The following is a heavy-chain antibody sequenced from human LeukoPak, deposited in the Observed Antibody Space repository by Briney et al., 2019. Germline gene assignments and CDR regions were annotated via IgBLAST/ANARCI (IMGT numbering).Heavy chain of an antibody. CDR2: IYTSGST. J-gene: IGHJ6*03. CDR3: ARGRAVPAAMRSYYYYMDV. D-gene: IGHD2-2*01. V-gene: IGHV4-4*07. CDR1: GGSISSYY. Sequence: SETLSLTCTVSGGSISSYYWSWIRQPAGKGLDWIGRIYTSGSTNYNPSLKSRVTMSVDTSKNQFSLKLSSVTAADTAVYYCARGRAVPAAMRSYYYYMDVWGKGTTVTVSS.